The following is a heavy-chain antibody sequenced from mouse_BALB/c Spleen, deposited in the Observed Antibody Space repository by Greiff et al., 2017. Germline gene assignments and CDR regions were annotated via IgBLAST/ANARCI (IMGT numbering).Heavy chain of an antibody. CDR3: ATYDYDRSFAY. J-gene: IGHJ3*01. Sequence: DVKLVESGGGLVQPGGSRKLSCAASGFTFSDYGMAWVRQAPGKGPEWVAFISNLAYSIYYADTVTGRFTISRENAKNTLYLEMSSLRSEDTAMYYCATYDYDRSFAYWGQGTLVTVSA. V-gene: IGHV5-15*02. D-gene: IGHD2-4*01. CDR2: ISNLAYSI. CDR1: GFTFSDYG.